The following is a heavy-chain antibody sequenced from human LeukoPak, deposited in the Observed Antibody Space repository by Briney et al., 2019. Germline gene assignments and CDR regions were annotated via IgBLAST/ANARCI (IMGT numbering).Heavy chain of an antibody. CDR3: ARGWDSTGSYYYYGMDV. D-gene: IGHD3-22*01. CDR2: IIPILGIT. Sequence: SVKVSCKASGGTFSSYAISWVRRAPGQGLEWMGRIIPILGITKYAQKFQGRVTITADKSTSTAYMELTSLRSEDTAFYYCARGWDSTGSYYYYGMDVWGQGTTVTVSS. V-gene: IGHV1-69*04. CDR1: GGTFSSYA. J-gene: IGHJ6*02.